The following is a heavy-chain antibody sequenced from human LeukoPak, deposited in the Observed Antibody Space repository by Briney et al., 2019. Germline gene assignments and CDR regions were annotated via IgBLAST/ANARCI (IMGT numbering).Heavy chain of an antibody. V-gene: IGHV4-59*01. CDR3: ARDRGYPSLFDY. CDR1: GGSISSYY. Sequence: SETLSLTCTVSGGSISSYYWSWIRQPPGKGLEWIGYIYYSGSTNYNPSLESRVTISVDTSKNQFSLKLSSVTAADTAVYYCARDRGYPSLFDYWGQGTLVTVSS. CDR2: IYYSGST. J-gene: IGHJ4*02. D-gene: IGHD5-12*01.